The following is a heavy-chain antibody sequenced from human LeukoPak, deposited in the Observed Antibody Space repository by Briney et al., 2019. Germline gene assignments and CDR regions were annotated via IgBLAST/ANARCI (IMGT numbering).Heavy chain of an antibody. D-gene: IGHD6-13*01. Sequence: GGSLRLSCAASGFTFSSYWMSWVRQAPGKGLEWVANIKQDGGEKYYVDSVKGRFTIPRDNAKNSLYLQMNSLRAEDTAVYYCARDGKQHLPSPFDYWGQGTLVTVSS. V-gene: IGHV3-7*01. J-gene: IGHJ4*02. CDR1: GFTFSSYW. CDR3: ARDGKQHLPSPFDY. CDR2: IKQDGGEK.